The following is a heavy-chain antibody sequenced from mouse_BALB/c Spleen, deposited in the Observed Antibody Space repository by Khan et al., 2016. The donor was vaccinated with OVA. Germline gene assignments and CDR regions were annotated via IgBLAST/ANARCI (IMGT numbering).Heavy chain of an antibody. CDR1: GYSITSGYV. J-gene: IGHJ2*01. CDR2: ISYSGST. Sequence: EVKLLESGPGLVKPSQSLSLTCTVTGYSITSGYVWNWIRQFPGNKLEWMGYISYSGSTNYNPSLKSRISITRDTSKNQFFLQLNSVTTEDTATXNCARTARIKYWGQGTTLTVSS. CDR3: ARTARIKY. V-gene: IGHV3-2*02. D-gene: IGHD1-2*01.